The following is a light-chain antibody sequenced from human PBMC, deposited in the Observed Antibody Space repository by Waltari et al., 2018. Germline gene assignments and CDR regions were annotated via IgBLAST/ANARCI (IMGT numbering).Light chain of an antibody. CDR2: AAS. Sequence: DIQMTQSPSSLSASVGDRVTITCRASQRISSYLNWYQQKPGKAPKLLIYAASSLQSGVPSRFSGSGSGTDFTLTISSLQPEDFATYYCQQLIDYPLTFGGGTKVEIK. CDR3: QQLIDYPLT. CDR1: QRISSY. V-gene: IGKV1-39*01. J-gene: IGKJ4*01.